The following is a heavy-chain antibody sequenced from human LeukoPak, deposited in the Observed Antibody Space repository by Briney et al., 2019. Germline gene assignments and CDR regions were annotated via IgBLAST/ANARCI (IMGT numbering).Heavy chain of an antibody. D-gene: IGHD1-14*01. CDR3: ARRRKDSTGLNWFDS. V-gene: IGHV4-59*01. Sequence: PSETLSLTCTVSGGSISSDYWSWIRQPPGKRLEWIGYIHYSGSTNYNPSLKSRVTISVDTSKNQFSLKLSSVTAADTAVYYCARRRKDSTGLNWFDSWGQGTLVTVSS. CDR1: GGSISSDY. J-gene: IGHJ5*01. CDR2: IHYSGST.